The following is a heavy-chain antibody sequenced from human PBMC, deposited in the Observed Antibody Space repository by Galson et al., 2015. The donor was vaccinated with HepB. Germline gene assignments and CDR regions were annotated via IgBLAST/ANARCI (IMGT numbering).Heavy chain of an antibody. D-gene: IGHD3-22*01. CDR2: IWYDGSRQ. CDR1: GFTFNTYG. Sequence: SLRLSCAASGFTFNTYGIHWVRQAPGKGLEWVAVIWYDGSRQYYADYVKGRFTISRDNSKNTAYLEINSLRAEDTAVYYCARDFSPTNRVIGGRGGLNYWGQGTLVTVSS. J-gene: IGHJ4*02. V-gene: IGHV3-33*01. CDR3: ARDFSPTNRVIGGRGGLNY.